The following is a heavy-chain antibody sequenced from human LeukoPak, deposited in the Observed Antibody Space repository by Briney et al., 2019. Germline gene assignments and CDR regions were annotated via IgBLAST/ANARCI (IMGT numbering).Heavy chain of an antibody. V-gene: IGHV3-23*01. CDR2: ISGSGAST. D-gene: IGHD2-15*01. CDR1: AFTFSIYA. CDR3: AKGSSGDVMHYFDN. Sequence: AGGSLRLSCAASAFTFSIYAMGWVCQAPGKGLGWVSAISGSGASTSYADSVKGRFTNTRDKSQDTLYLQMNSLRAEDTAVDYCAKGSSGDVMHYFDNWGQGTLVTVSS. J-gene: IGHJ4*02.